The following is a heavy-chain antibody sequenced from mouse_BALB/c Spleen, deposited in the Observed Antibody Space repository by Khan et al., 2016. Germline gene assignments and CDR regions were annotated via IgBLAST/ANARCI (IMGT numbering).Heavy chain of an antibody. CDR3: CPYYFGSSSWFAY. CDR1: GYSFTGYF. V-gene: IGHV1-37*01. Sequence: VQLQQSGPELVKPGASVKISCKASGYSFTGYFMNWVKQSHGKSLEWIGRINPYNGDTFYNQKFKGKATLTVDKSSSTAHMELLSLTSADSAFYYYCPYYFGSSSWFAYWGQGTLVTVSA. CDR2: INPYNGDT. J-gene: IGHJ3*01. D-gene: IGHD1-1*01.